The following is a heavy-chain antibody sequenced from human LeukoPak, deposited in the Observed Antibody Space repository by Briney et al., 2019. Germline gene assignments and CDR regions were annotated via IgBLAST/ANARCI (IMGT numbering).Heavy chain of an antibody. Sequence: GGSLRLSCAASGFTFSDSYMSWIRQAPGKGLEWLSYISSSGRTIYYADSVRGRFTISRDDAKTSLFLQMNGLRDEDTAVYYCARSEWLTDFDYWGQGTLVTVSS. D-gene: IGHD6-19*01. J-gene: IGHJ4*02. CDR2: ISSSGRTI. V-gene: IGHV3-11*04. CDR3: ARSEWLTDFDY. CDR1: GFTFSDSY.